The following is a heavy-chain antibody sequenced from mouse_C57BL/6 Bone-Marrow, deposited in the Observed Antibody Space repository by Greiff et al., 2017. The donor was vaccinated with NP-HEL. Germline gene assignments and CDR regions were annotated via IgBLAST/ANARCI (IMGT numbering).Heavy chain of an antibody. Sequence: EVKLMESGGGLVQPGGSLSLSCAASGFTFTDYYMSWVRQPPGKALEWLGFIRNKANGYTTEYSASVKGRFTISRDNSQSILYLQMNALRAEDSATYYCARYGDYVYYFDYWGQGTTLTVSS. V-gene: IGHV7-3*01. J-gene: IGHJ2*01. D-gene: IGHD2-4*01. CDR3: ARYGDYVYYFDY. CDR1: GFTFTDYY. CDR2: IRNKANGYTT.